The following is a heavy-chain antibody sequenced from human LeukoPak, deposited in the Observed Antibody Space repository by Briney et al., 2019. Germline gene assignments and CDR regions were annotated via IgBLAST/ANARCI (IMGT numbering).Heavy chain of an antibody. J-gene: IGHJ3*01. Sequence: GGSLRLSCAASGFTFSSYWMHWVRQAPGKGLVWVSHINTDGSSTSYADSVKGRFTVSRDNAKSTLYLQMNSLKAEDTAVYYCTRQSSGSSLWGQGTMVTVSS. D-gene: IGHD1-26*01. CDR3: TRQSSGSSL. V-gene: IGHV3-74*01. CDR2: INTDGSST. CDR1: GFTFSSYW.